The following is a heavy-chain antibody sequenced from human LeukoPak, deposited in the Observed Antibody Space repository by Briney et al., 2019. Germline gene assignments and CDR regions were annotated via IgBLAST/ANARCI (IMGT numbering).Heavy chain of an antibody. V-gene: IGHV3-49*04. CDR1: GFTLGDYA. Sequence: GGSLRLSCTAWGFTLGDYAMSGVRQAPGKGLEWVGFIRSRAYGSTTEYAAAVKGRFTISRDDSKSIAYLQMNSLKTEDTAVYYCTRLAYLPRDHGTVFLWFGEHYYFDYWGQGTLVTVSS. CDR3: TRLAYLPRDHGTVFLWFGEHYYFDY. J-gene: IGHJ4*02. D-gene: IGHD3-10*01. CDR2: IRSRAYGSTT.